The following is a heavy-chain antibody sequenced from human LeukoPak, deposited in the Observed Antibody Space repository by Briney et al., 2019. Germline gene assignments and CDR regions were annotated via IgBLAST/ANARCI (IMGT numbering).Heavy chain of an antibody. CDR1: GYSFSDYY. Sequence: SETLSLTCAVYGYSFSDYYWNWLGQPPGKGLEWVGEINHRASTNYNPSLQRRVAISVDTSKNQFSLRLSSVTAADTAVYFCARGQVPAARGHNWFDPWGLGTLVTVSS. CDR3: ARGQVPAARGHNWFDP. CDR2: INHRAST. D-gene: IGHD2-2*01. J-gene: IGHJ5*02. V-gene: IGHV4-34*01.